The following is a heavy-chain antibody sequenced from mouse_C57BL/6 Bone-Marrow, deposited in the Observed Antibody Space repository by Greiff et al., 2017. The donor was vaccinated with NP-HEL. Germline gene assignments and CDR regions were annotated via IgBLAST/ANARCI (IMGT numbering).Heavy chain of an antibody. CDR3: AMGGNYWYYFDY. J-gene: IGHJ2*01. V-gene: IGHV1-47*01. CDR1: GYTFTTYP. D-gene: IGHD2-1*01. CDR2: FHPYNDDT. Sequence: VQLQQSGAELVKPGASVKMSCKASGYTFTTYPIEWVKQNPGKSLEWIGNFHPYNDDTEYNEKFKNKATLTVEKSSSTVYLELSRLTSDDSSVYYCAMGGNYWYYFDYWGQGTTLTVSS.